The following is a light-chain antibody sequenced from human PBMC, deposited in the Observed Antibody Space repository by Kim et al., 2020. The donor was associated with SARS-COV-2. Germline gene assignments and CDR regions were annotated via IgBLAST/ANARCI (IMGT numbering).Light chain of an antibody. J-gene: IGLJ2*01. CDR3: AAWDDSLSGHVV. CDR2: RNN. V-gene: IGLV1-47*01. Sequence: GVTISCSGSSSNIGSNYVSWNQQLPGTAPKLLIYRNNQRPSGVPDRFSGSKSGTSASLAISGLRSEDEADYYCAAWDDSLSGHVVFGGGTQLTVL. CDR1: SSNIGSNY.